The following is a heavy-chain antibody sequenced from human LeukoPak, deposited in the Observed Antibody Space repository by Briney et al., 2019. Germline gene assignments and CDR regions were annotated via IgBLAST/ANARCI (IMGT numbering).Heavy chain of an antibody. D-gene: IGHD3-22*01. CDR2: IYTSGST. V-gene: IGHV4-4*07. CDR1: GGSISSYY. CDR3: ARDTYYYDSSGYRSFDY. J-gene: IGHJ4*02. Sequence: SETLSLTCTVSGGSISSYYWSWIRQPAGKGLEWIGRIYTSGSTNYNPSLKSRVTMSVGTSKNQFSLKLSSVTAADTAVYYCARDTYYYDSSGYRSFDYWGQGTLVTVSS.